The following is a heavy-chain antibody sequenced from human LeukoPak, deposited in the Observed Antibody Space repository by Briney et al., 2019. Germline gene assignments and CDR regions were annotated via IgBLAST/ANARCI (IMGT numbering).Heavy chain of an antibody. V-gene: IGHV1-2*02. CDR1: GYTFTGYY. CDR3: ARNRWEPYHNDAFDI. CDR2: INPNSGGT. Sequence: ASVTVSCKASGYTFTGYYMHWVRQAPGQGLEWMGWINPNSGGTNYAQKFQGRVTMTRDTSISTAYMELSRLRSDDTAVYYCARNRWEPYHNDAFDIWGQGTMVTVSS. J-gene: IGHJ3*02. D-gene: IGHD1-26*01.